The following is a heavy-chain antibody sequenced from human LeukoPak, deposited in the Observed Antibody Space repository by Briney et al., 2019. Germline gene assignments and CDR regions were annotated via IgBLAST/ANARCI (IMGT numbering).Heavy chain of an antibody. V-gene: IGHV5-51*01. CDR1: GYSFTSYW. J-gene: IGHJ4*02. CDR2: IYPGDSDT. CDR3: ARLLGWELLGYFDY. Sequence: GGSLQISCKGSGYSFTSYWSGWVRQVPGKGLEWMGIIYPGDSDTRYSPSFQGQVTISADKSISTAYLQWSSLKASDTAMYYCARLLGWELLGYFDYWGQGTLVTVSS. D-gene: IGHD1-26*01.